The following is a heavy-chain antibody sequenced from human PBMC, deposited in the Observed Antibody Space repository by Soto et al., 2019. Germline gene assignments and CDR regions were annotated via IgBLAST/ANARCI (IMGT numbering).Heavy chain of an antibody. CDR2: ISSSSSYI. CDR3: AREKGSVVVVAFDEDYYYYGMDV. V-gene: IGHV3-21*01. Sequence: GGSLRLSCAASGFTFSSYSMNWVRQAPGKGLEWVSSISSSSSYIYYADSVKGRFTISRDNAKNSLYLQMNSLRAEDTAVYYCAREKGSVVVVAFDEDYYYYGMDVWGQGTTVTVSS. CDR1: GFTFSSYS. D-gene: IGHD2-15*01. J-gene: IGHJ6*02.